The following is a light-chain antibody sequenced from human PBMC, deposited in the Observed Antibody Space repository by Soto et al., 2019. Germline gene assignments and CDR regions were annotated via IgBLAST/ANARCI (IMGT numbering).Light chain of an antibody. CDR1: QSVSNN. J-gene: IGKJ5*01. V-gene: IGKV3-15*01. Sequence: EIMMTQSPATLSVSPGERATLSCRANQSVSNNVAWYQQKPGQAPRLLIYYASTRATGIPARFSGSGSGTEFTLTISSLQSEDFALYYCQQYNNWPPITFGQGTRLEIK. CDR2: YAS. CDR3: QQYNNWPPIT.